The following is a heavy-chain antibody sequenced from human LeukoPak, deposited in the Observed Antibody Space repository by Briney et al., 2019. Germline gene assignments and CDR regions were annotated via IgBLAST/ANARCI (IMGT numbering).Heavy chain of an antibody. CDR1: GGSISSYY. CDR3: ARVEEGYGSGRRENYYYYMDV. D-gene: IGHD3-10*01. Sequence: SETLSLTCTVSGGSISSYYWSWIRQPPGKGLEWIGYIYYSGSTNYNPSLKSRVTISVDTSKNQFSLKLSSVTAADTAVYYCARVEEGYGSGRRENYYYYMDVWGKGTTVTISS. J-gene: IGHJ6*03. CDR2: IYYSGST. V-gene: IGHV4-59*01.